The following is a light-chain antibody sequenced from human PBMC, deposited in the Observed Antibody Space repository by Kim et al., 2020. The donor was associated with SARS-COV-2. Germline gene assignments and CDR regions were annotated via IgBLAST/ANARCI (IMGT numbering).Light chain of an antibody. CDR3: AVWDDSLNGRV. Sequence: GQRVTMSGSGITSHIGSNPISWYQQAPGAAPKLLIYSNDQRPSGVPARFSGSKSGASASLAISGLQSEDEADYYCAVWDDSLNGRVFGGGTQLTVL. V-gene: IGLV1-44*01. CDR1: TSHIGSNP. J-gene: IGLJ3*02. CDR2: SND.